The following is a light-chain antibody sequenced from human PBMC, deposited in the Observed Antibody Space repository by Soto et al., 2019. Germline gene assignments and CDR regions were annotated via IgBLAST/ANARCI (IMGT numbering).Light chain of an antibody. CDR2: DVS. CDR3: SSYTSRSTWV. J-gene: IGLJ3*02. V-gene: IGLV2-14*01. Sequence: QSALTQPASVSGSPGQSVTISCTGTSSDVGGYNYVSWYQQYPGKAPKLMIYDVSNRPSGVSNRFSGSKSGNTASLPISGLQAEDEADYYCSSYTSRSTWVFGGGTKLTVL. CDR1: SSDVGGYNY.